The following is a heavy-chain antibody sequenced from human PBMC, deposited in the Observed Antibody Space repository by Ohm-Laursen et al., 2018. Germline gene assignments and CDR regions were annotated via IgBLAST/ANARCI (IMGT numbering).Heavy chain of an antibody. V-gene: IGHV4-34*01. J-gene: IGHJ4*02. D-gene: IGHD5-24*01. CDR1: GGSFSGYY. CDR3: ARKDGYKHSDY. Sequence: SDTLSLTCAVYGGSFSGYYWSWIRQPPGKGLEWIGEINHSGSTNYNPSLKSRVTISVDTSKNQFSLKLSSVTAADTAVYYCARKDGYKHSDYWGQGTPVTVSS. CDR2: INHSGST.